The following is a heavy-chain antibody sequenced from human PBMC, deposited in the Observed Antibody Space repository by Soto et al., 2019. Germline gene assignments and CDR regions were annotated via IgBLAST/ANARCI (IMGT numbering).Heavy chain of an antibody. V-gene: IGHV3-74*01. CDR3: ARGGAARAYYYYGMDV. CDR1: GFTLTNYW. J-gene: IGHJ6*02. D-gene: IGHD6-6*01. Sequence: EVQLVESGGGLVQPGGSLRLSCAASGFTLTNYWMHWVRQAPGKGLVWVSRINSNGRSITYADSVKGRFTISRDNATNKPYLQMNSLRAEDTAVYYCARGGAARAYYYYGMDVWGQGTTVTVSS. CDR2: INSNGRSI.